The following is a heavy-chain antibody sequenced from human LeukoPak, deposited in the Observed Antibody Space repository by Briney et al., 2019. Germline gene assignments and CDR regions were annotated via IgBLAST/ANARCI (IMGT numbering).Heavy chain of an antibody. V-gene: IGHV4-34*01. CDR2: INHSGST. Sequence: SETLSLTCAVYGGSFSGYYWSWIRQPPGKGLEWIGEINHSGSTNYNPSLKSRVTISVDTSKNQFSLKLSSVTAADTAVYYCARARSRDGYNCCGVYWGQGTLVTVSS. J-gene: IGHJ4*02. CDR3: ARARSRDGYNCCGVY. D-gene: IGHD5-24*01. CDR1: GGSFSGYY.